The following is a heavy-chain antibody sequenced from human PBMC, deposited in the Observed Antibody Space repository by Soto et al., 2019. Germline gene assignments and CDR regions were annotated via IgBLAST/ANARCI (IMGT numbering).Heavy chain of an antibody. D-gene: IGHD3-10*01. Sequence: EVQLLESGGGLVQPGGSLRLSCAASGFTFSSYAMWWVRQAPGKGLECVSAISGGGETTYYADSVKGRFTISRDNSKNTLYLQMNSLRAEATAVYYCAFNSGSGSYYVDYWGQGTLVTVSS. CDR2: ISGGGETT. V-gene: IGHV3-23*01. CDR3: AFNSGSGSYYVDY. J-gene: IGHJ4*02. CDR1: GFTFSSYA.